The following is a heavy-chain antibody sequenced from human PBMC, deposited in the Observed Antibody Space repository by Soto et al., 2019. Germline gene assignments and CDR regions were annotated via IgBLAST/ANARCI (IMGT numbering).Heavy chain of an antibody. Sequence: TGGSLRLSCAASGFTFSSYAMHWVRQAPGKGLEWVAVISYDGSNKYYVDSVKGRFTISRDNSKNTLYLQMNSLRAEDTAVYYCARATTYYYASGRDYYGMDVWGQGTTVTVSS. CDR3: ARATTYYYASGRDYYGMDV. D-gene: IGHD3-10*01. V-gene: IGHV3-30-3*01. J-gene: IGHJ6*02. CDR2: ISYDGSNK. CDR1: GFTFSSYA.